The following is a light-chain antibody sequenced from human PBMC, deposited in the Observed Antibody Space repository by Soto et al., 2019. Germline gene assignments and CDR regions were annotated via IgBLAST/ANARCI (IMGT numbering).Light chain of an antibody. CDR2: LNSDGSH. CDR3: QTWGAGIRVL. Sequence: QLVLTQSPSASASLGASVKLTCTLSSGHSSYAIAWHQQQPETGPRSLMKLNSDGSHSKGDGIPDRFSGSSSGAERYLTTSSLHSDDEAYYYWQTWGAGIRVLFGGGTKLTVL. V-gene: IGLV4-69*01. CDR1: SGHSSYA. J-gene: IGLJ2*01.